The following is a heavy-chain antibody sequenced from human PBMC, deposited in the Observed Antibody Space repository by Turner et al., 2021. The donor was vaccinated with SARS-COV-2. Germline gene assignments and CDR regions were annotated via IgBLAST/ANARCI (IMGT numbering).Heavy chain of an antibody. D-gene: IGHD1-26*01. CDR3: TKRWDYYYYGMDV. J-gene: IGHJ6*02. CDR1: GLTFRTYA. CDR2: SSGTDDST. Sequence: EVQMLESGGGWVQPGGYLRLHCAASGLTFRTYAMSWVLQAPGKGLEWGSSSSGTDDSTCYTDSVKGPFTISLNTSRNTLYLQMNILRAEDTALYYCTKRWDYYYYGMDVWGQGTTVTVSS. V-gene: IGHV3-23*01.